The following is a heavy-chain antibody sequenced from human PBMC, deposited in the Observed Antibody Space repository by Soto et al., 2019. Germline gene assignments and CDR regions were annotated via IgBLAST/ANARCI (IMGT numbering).Heavy chain of an antibody. CDR2: IKQDGSEK. D-gene: IGHD1-20*01. Sequence: GGSLRLSCAASGFTFSSYWMSWVRQAPGKGLEWVANIKQDGSEKYYVDSVKGRFTISRDNAKNSLYLQMSSLRAEDTAVYYCARESPYNWNDYWGQGTLVTVSS. V-gene: IGHV3-7*01. CDR3: ARESPYNWNDY. J-gene: IGHJ4*02. CDR1: GFTFSSYW.